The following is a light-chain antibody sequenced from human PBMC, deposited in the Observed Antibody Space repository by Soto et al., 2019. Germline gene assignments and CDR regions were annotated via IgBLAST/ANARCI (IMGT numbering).Light chain of an antibody. V-gene: IGKV3-11*01. CDR1: QNIGSN. Sequence: VLTQPPATVSVSPGEGATLSCRASQNIGSNLAWYQQKPGQAPRLLIYDASNRATGIPARFSGSGSGTDFTLTISSLEPEDFAVYYCQQGSNWPPGLTFGGGTKVDIK. CDR2: DAS. CDR3: QQGSNWPPGLT. J-gene: IGKJ4*01.